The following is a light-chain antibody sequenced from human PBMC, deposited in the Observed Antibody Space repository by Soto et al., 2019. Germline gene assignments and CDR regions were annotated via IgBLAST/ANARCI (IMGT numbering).Light chain of an antibody. CDR1: QNIGAW. CDR2: KAS. V-gene: IGKV1-5*03. CDR3: EQYDTYRT. J-gene: IGKJ1*01. Sequence: DIQMTQSPSTLSASVGDTVIITCRASQNIGAWLAWYQQKPGKAPKLLIYKASSLQGGVPSRFSGSGSGTEFTLTISSLQPDDFAIYYCEQYDTYRTFGQGTKVEIK.